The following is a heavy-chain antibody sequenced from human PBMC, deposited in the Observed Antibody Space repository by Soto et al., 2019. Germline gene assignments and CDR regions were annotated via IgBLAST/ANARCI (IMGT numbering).Heavy chain of an antibody. D-gene: IGHD5-12*01. CDR3: ARVVSGYDFFDY. V-gene: IGHV4-61*01. CDR2: IYYREST. Sequence: SETLSLTCTVSGGTVSSVSHFWSWIRQHPGEGLEWIGHIYYRESTTYYSPSLKSRVSISLDTSRNQFSLKLSSVTAADTAVYYCARVVSGYDFFDYWGQGTPVTVSS. J-gene: IGHJ4*02. CDR1: GGTVSSVSHF.